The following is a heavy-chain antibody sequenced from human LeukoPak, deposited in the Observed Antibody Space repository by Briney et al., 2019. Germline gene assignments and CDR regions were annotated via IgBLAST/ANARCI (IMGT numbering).Heavy chain of an antibody. CDR2: IIPIFGTA. V-gene: IGHV1-69*05. Sequence: SVKVSCKASGGTFSSYAISWVRQAPGQGLEWVGRIIPIFGTANYAQKFQGRVTITTDESTSTAYMELSSLRSEDTAVYYCARETVTTDGDFDYWGQGTLVTVSS. CDR1: GGTFSSYA. D-gene: IGHD4-11*01. J-gene: IGHJ4*02. CDR3: ARETVTTDGDFDY.